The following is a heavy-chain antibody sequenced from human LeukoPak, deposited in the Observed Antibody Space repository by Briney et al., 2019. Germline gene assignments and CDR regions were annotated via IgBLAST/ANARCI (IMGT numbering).Heavy chain of an antibody. J-gene: IGHJ5*02. D-gene: IGHD6-19*01. CDR2: ISAYNGNT. Sequence: ASVKVSCKASGYTFTSYGISWVRQAPGQGLEWMGWISAYNGNTNYAQKLQGRVTMTTDTSTSTAYMELRSLRSDDTAVYYCARDPVAGLQYNWFDPWGQGTLVTVSS. CDR3: ARDPVAGLQYNWFDP. CDR1: GYTFTSYG. V-gene: IGHV1-18*01.